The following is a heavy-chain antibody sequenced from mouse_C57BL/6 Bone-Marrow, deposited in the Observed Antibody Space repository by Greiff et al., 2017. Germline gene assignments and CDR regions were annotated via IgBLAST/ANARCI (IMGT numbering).Heavy chain of an antibody. D-gene: IGHD2-1*01. Sequence: QVQLQQSGAELVKPGASVKMSCKASGYTFTSYWITWVKQRPGQGLEWIGDIYPGSGSTNYNEKFKSKATLTVDTSSRTAYMQLSSLTSEDSAVYYCAIWYLYAMDYWGQGTSVTVSS. V-gene: IGHV1-55*01. CDR2: IYPGSGST. CDR3: AIWYLYAMDY. J-gene: IGHJ4*01. CDR1: GYTFTSYW.